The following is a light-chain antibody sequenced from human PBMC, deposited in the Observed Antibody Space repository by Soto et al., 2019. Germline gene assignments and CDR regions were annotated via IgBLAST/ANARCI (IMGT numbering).Light chain of an antibody. Sequence: EIVLTQSPGTLSLSPGERATLSCRASQSVSGSNLAWYQQKPGQAPRLLIYGAASRAAGIPDRSSXSGSRPDFTLTISRLEPEDFVMYYCQQYGNSPLTFGQGTKVEVK. CDR3: QQYGNSPLT. J-gene: IGKJ1*01. CDR1: QSVSGSN. CDR2: GAA. V-gene: IGKV3-20*01.